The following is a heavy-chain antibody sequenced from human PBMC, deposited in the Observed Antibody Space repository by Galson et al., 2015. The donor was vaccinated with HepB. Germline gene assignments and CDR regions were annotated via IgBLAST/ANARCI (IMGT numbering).Heavy chain of an antibody. V-gene: IGHV6-1*01. J-gene: IGHJ6*02. D-gene: IGHD6-13*01. Sequence: CAISGDSVSSNSAAWNWIRQSPSRGLEWLGRTYYRSKWYNDYAVSVKSRITINPDTSKNQFSLQLNSVTPEDTAVYYCARDQMWAAAGKCYYYDMDVWGQGTTVTVSS. CDR3: ARDQMWAAAGKCYYYDMDV. CDR2: TYYRSKWYN. CDR1: GDSVSSNSAA.